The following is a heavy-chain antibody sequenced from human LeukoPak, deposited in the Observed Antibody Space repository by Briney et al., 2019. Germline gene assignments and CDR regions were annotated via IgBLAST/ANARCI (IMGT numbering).Heavy chain of an antibody. J-gene: IGHJ4*02. Sequence: SETLSLTCTVSGGSISSSSYYWGWIRQPPGKGLEWIGSIYYSRSTYYNPSLKSRVTISVDTSKNQFSLKLSSVTAADTAVYYCARHDYDFLTGFGPGLVDYWGQGTLVTVSS. CDR3: ARHDYDFLTGFGPGLVDY. V-gene: IGHV4-39*01. CDR1: GGSISSSSYY. CDR2: IYYSRST. D-gene: IGHD3-9*01.